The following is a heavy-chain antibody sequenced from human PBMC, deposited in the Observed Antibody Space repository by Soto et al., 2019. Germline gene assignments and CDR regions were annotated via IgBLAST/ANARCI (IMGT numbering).Heavy chain of an antibody. D-gene: IGHD2-15*01. CDR3: VKIKKQAILSVLAALDI. V-gene: IGHV3-23*01. Sequence: QAPGKGLEWVAAISGGGGGTYYADPVKGRFTISRDNSKNTLHLQMNNLRAEDTATYYCVKIKKQAILSVLAALDIWR. J-gene: IGHJ3*02. CDR2: ISGGGGGT.